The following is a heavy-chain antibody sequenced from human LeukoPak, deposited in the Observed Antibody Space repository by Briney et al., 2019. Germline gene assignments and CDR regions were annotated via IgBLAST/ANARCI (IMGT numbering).Heavy chain of an antibody. CDR3: ARAEALKFRDFDY. V-gene: IGHV3-21*01. J-gene: IGHJ4*02. CDR2: ITSSGSYT. Sequence: GGAPRLSLAASGFNFSKYSMNWVRQAPGEGVGWGSSITSSGSYTYYADSVKGRFTISRDNARNSLYLQMNSLRAEDTAIYYCARAEALKFRDFDYWGQGTLVTVSS. CDR1: GFNFSKYS.